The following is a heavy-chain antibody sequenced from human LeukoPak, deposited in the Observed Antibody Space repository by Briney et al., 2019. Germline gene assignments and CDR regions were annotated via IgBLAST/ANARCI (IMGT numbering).Heavy chain of an antibody. CDR2: IYWDDDK. CDR3: AHSIELFGSGYYEEPYFQH. J-gene: IGHJ1*01. V-gene: IGHV2-5*02. Sequence: ESGPTLVKPTQTLTLTCTFSGFSLSTSGVGVGWIRQPPGKALEWLALIYWDDDKRYSPSLKSRLTITKDTSKNQVVLTMTNMDPVDTATYYCAHSIELFGSGYYEEPYFQHWGQGTLVTVSS. CDR1: GFSLSTSGVG. D-gene: IGHD3-22*01.